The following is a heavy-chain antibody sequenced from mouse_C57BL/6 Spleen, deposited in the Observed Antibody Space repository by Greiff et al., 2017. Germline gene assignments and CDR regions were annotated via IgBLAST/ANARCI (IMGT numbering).Heavy chain of an antibody. CDR3: ARPWDGGFAY. J-gene: IGHJ3*01. CDR2: ISSGGSYT. V-gene: IGHV5-6*01. CDR1: GFTFSSYG. D-gene: IGHD4-1*01. Sequence: EVHLVESGGDLVKPGGSLKLSCAASGFTFSSYGMSWVRQTPDKRLEWVATISSGGSYTYYPDSVKGRFTISRDNAKNTLYLQMSSLKSEDTAMYYCARPWDGGFAYWGQGTLVTVSA.